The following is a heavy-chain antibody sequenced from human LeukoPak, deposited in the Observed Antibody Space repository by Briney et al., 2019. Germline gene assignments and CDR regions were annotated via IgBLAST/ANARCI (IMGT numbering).Heavy chain of an antibody. J-gene: IGHJ4*02. V-gene: IGHV3-48*02. D-gene: IGHD1-26*01. CDR3: ASSGSYRFDY. CDR1: GFTFSSYS. CDR2: ITASGTAM. Sequence: GGPLRLSCAASGFTFSSYSMNWVRRAPGKGLEWVSHITASGTAMFYADSVKGRFTISRDNAKNSLYLQMNSLRDEDTAVYYCASSGSYRFDYWGQGTLVTVSS.